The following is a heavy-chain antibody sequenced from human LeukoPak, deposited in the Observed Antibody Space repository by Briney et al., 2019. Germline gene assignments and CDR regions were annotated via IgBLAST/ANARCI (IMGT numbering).Heavy chain of an antibody. CDR1: GGSISSYY. CDR2: IYYSGST. J-gene: IGHJ6*02. CDR3: ARDSDIVATMVRPNTYYYGMDV. V-gene: IGHV4-59*01. D-gene: IGHD5-12*01. Sequence: SETLSLTGTVSGGSISSYYWSWIRQPPGKGLEWIGYIYYSGSTNYNPSLKSRVTISVDTSKKQFFLRLNSVTAADTAVYYCARDSDIVATMVRPNTYYYGMDVWGQGTTVTVS.